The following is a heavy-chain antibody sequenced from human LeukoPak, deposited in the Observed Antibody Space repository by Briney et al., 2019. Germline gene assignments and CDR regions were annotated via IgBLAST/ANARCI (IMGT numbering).Heavy chain of an antibody. CDR1: GYTFTSYD. Sequence: AASVKVSCKASGYTFTSYDINWVRQATGQGLEWMGWMNPNSGNTGYAQKFQGRVTMTRNTSISTAYMELGSLRSEDTAVYYCARASLYYDFWSGYLRPGHWFDPWGQGTLVTVSS. CDR3: ARASLYYDFWSGYLRPGHWFDP. V-gene: IGHV1-8*01. J-gene: IGHJ5*02. CDR2: MNPNSGNT. D-gene: IGHD3-3*01.